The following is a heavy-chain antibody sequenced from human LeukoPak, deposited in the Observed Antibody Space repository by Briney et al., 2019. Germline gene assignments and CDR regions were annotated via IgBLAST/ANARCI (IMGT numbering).Heavy chain of an antibody. CDR3: AKGVYDSSGSGFDY. CDR2: ISWNSGSI. J-gene: IGHJ4*02. CDR1: GFTFNRYT. D-gene: IGHD3-22*01. V-gene: IGHV3-9*01. Sequence: PGGSLRLSCVASGFTFNRYTINWVRQAPGKGLEWVSGISWNSGSIGYADSVKGRFTISRDNAKNSLYLQMNSLRAEDTALYYCAKGVYDSSGSGFDYWGQETLVTVSS.